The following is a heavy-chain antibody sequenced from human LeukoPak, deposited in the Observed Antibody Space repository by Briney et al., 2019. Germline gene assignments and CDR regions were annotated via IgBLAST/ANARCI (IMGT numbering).Heavy chain of an antibody. CDR2: ISWNSGSI. CDR1: GVTFSSYV. J-gene: IGHJ4*02. V-gene: IGHV3-9*01. D-gene: IGHD3-10*01. CDR3: AKDIDSGTTPNFDY. Sequence: GGSLRLSCEASGVTFSSYVMSWVRRAPGKGPEWVSGISWNSGSIGYADSVKGRFTISRDNAKNSLYLQMNSLRAEDTALYYCAKDIDSGTTPNFDYWGQGTLVTVSS.